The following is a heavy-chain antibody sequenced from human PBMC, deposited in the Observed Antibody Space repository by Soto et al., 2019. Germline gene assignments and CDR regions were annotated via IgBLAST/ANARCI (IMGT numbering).Heavy chain of an antibody. V-gene: IGHV3-74*01. J-gene: IGHJ6*02. CDR3: TRSDYYGSGSYIYYYGMDV. D-gene: IGHD3-10*01. CDR2: ISNDGSST. CDR1: GFTFSSYW. Sequence: EVQLVESGGGLVQPGGSLRLSCAASGFTFSSYWMHWVRQAPGKGLVWVSRISNDGSSTSYADSVKGRFTISRENAKNTLYLQMNSLRAEHTAVYYCTRSDYYGSGSYIYYYGMDVWGQGTTVTVSS.